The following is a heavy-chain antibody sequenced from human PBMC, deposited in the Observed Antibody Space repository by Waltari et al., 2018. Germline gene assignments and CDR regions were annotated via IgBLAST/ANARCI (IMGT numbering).Heavy chain of an antibody. D-gene: IGHD1-26*01. CDR1: GGSFKAYY. CDR3: ASRIGGISPLTG. CDR2: IHHTGDT. Sequence: QVQLQQWGAGLLKPSETLSLTCAVYGGSFKAYYWTWIRQSPEKGLEWIGEIHHTGDTIYNPSLKSRVAILMDASKNQFSLSLKLVAAADTAIYYCASRIGGISPLTGWGRGTPVIVSA. V-gene: IGHV4-34*01. J-gene: IGHJ4*02.